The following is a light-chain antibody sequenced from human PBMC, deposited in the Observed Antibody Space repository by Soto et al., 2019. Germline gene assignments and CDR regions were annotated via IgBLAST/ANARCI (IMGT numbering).Light chain of an antibody. V-gene: IGKV1-5*03. J-gene: IGKJ2*01. CDR3: QQYDSHMYT. CDR1: QSVSSW. CDR2: KAS. Sequence: DIQMTQSPSTLSASVGDRVTITCRASQSVSSWLAWYQQKPGKAPKLLIYKASSLESGVPSRFSGSGSGTEFTLTITSLQPDDFATYYCQQYDSHMYTFGQGTKLEI.